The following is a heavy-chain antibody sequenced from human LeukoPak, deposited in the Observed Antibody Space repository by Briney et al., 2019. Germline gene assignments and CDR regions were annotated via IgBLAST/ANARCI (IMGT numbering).Heavy chain of an antibody. CDR1: GGSISSGTHY. V-gene: IGHV4-39*01. CDR2: IYSSGST. J-gene: IGHJ3*02. CDR3: ARRPPALGAFDI. Sequence: SVTLSLTCSVSGGSISSGTHYWGWIRQSPGKELEWNGSIYSSGSTYYNPSLKSRVTISADTSRNQFSLQPSSVTAADTAIYYCARRPPALGAFDIWGHGTMVTVSS.